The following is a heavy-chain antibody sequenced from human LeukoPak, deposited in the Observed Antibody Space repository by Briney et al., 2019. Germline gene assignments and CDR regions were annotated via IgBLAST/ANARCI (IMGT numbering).Heavy chain of an antibody. D-gene: IGHD3-16*01. CDR1: GYTFTSYY. CDR2: INPSGGSA. CDR3: ARASLGGREYFQH. J-gene: IGHJ1*01. V-gene: IGHV1-46*01. Sequence: ASVKVSCKASGYTFTSYYMHWVRQAPGQGLEWMGIINPSGGSASYAQKFQGRVTMTRDTSTSTVYMELSSLRSEDTAVYYCARASLGGREYFQHWGQGTLVTVSS.